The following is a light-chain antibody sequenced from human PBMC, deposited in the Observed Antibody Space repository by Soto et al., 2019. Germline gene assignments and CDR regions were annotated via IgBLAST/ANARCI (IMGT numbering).Light chain of an antibody. V-gene: IGKV3-15*01. CDR3: QQYNAWPRT. J-gene: IGKJ2*01. Sequence: EIVMTQSPITLSESPGERATLSCRASQSVGGDLAWYQQIPGQPPRLLIYGAVTRATGVAARFSGGGSGTEFTLTVDSLQSEDLAFYYCQQYNAWPRTFGQGTKLEI. CDR2: GAV. CDR1: QSVGGD.